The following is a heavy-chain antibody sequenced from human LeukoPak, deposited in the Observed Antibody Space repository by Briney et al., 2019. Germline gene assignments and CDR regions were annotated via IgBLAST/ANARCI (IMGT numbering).Heavy chain of an antibody. CDR1: GGSISSATYF. D-gene: IGHD2-21*02. Sequence: SETLSLTCTASGGSISSATYFWGWLRQPPGKGLEWIGSICYSGSTYYNPSLKSRVTISVDTSKSRFSLKLSSVTAADTAVYYCSRQALSYCGGDCYYYFDYWGRGTLATVSS. J-gene: IGHJ4*02. CDR3: SRQALSYCGGDCYYYFDY. CDR2: ICYSGST. V-gene: IGHV4-39*01.